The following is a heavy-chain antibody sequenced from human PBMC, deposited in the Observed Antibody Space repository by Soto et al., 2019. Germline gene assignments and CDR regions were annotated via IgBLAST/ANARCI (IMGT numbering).Heavy chain of an antibody. CDR3: ARDQTDSGGYSDS. CDR1: GFPFRSYG. CDR2: IWNDGSHA. J-gene: IGHJ4*02. D-gene: IGHD2-15*01. V-gene: IGHV3-33*01. Sequence: VGSLRLSCEGSGFPFRSYGIQWVRQAPGKGLEWLGLIWNDGSHAYYADSVKGRFTISRDNSKNTVFLQVSNLRAEDTAVYFCARDQTDSGGYSDSWGQGTLVTVSS.